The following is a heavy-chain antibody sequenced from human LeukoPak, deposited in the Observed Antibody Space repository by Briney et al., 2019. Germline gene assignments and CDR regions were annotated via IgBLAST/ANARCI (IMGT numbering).Heavy chain of an antibody. J-gene: IGHJ5*02. CDR2: IYYSGST. CDR1: GGSISSGGYY. CDR3: ARGVGDLKEGWFDP. D-gene: IGHD1-26*01. V-gene: IGHV4-31*03. Sequence: PSETLSLTCTVSGGSISSGGYYWSWIRQHPGKGLEWIGYIYYSGSTYYNPSLKSRVTISVDRSKNQFSLKLSSVTAADTAVYYCARGVGDLKEGWFDPWGQGTLVTVSS.